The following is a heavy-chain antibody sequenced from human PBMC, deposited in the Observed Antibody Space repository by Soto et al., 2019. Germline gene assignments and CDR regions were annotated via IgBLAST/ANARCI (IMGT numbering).Heavy chain of an antibody. CDR1: GFTFSSYS. J-gene: IGHJ4*02. V-gene: IGHV3-48*02. D-gene: IGHD3-22*01. CDR2: ISSSSSTI. Sequence: GGSLRLSCAASGFTFSSYSMNWVRQAPGKGLEWVSYISSSSSTIYYADSVKGRFTISRDNAKNSLYLQMNSLRDEDTAVYYCARAKYYYDSSRFAYWGQGTLVTVSS. CDR3: ARAKYYYDSSRFAY.